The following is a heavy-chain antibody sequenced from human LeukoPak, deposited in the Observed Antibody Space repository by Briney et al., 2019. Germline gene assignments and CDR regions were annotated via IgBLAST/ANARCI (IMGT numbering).Heavy chain of an antibody. D-gene: IGHD2-2*01. Sequence: SETLSLTCTVSGGSISSYYWSWIRQPAGKGLEWIGRIYTSGSTNYNPSLKSRVTMSVDTSKKQFSLKLSSVTAADTAVYYCARDSSPHCTSMNCYRWFDPWGQGTLVTVSS. CDR1: GGSISSYY. V-gene: IGHV4-4*07. CDR2: IYTSGST. J-gene: IGHJ5*02. CDR3: ARDSSPHCTSMNCYRWFDP.